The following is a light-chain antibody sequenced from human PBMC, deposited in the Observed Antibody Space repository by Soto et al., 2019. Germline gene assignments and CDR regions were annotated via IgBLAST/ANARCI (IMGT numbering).Light chain of an antibody. J-gene: IGKJ1*01. CDR3: QQYNSYPRT. V-gene: IGKV1-5*01. CDR2: DAS. Sequence: DIQMTQSPSTLSASVGDRVTITCRASQSISSWLAWYQQKPGKDPKLLIYDASSLESGVPSRFSGSGSGTELTLTITSLQPDDFATYYCQQYNSYPRTFGQGTKVEIK. CDR1: QSISSW.